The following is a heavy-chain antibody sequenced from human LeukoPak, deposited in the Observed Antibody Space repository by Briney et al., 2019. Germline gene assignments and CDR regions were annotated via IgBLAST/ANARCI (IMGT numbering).Heavy chain of an antibody. Sequence: GGSLRLSCAASGFTFSSFATYWVRQAPGKGLEWVAVLSYDGNNEYYADSVKGRFTISRDNAKNSLYLQMNSLRAEDTAVYYCAREGTEMATIMDYWGQGTLVTVSS. CDR1: GFTFSSFA. J-gene: IGHJ4*02. CDR3: AREGTEMATIMDY. D-gene: IGHD5-24*01. V-gene: IGHV3-30-3*01. CDR2: LSYDGNNE.